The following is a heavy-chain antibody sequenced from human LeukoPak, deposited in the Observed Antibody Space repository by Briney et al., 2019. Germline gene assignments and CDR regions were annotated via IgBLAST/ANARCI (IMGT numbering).Heavy chain of an antibody. V-gene: IGHV4-59*08. CDR1: GGSISSYY. CDR2: IYYSGST. Sequence: SETLSLTCTVSGGSISSYYWSWIRQPPGKGLEWIGYIYYSGSTNYNPSLKSRVTMSVDTSKRQFTLKLNSVTAADTAVYYCARKGSSDWYAWFFDLWGRGTRVTVSS. J-gene: IGHJ2*01. CDR3: ARKGSSDWYAWFFDL. D-gene: IGHD6-19*01.